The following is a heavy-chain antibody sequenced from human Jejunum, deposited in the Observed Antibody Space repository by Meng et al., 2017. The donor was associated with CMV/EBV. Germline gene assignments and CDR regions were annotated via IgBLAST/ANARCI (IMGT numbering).Heavy chain of an antibody. CDR3: ARGFSNGYQPFDY. Sequence: QVQLLQSGAEVKKPGSSVKVSCTSSGGSVNNYAINWVRQAPGQGLEWMGGIIPIFRTPQYAQKFQGRLTITADGPTGTTFVELSSLTSDDTAIYYCARGFSNGYQPFDYWGQGTLVTVSS. D-gene: IGHD2-2*01. V-gene: IGHV1-69*12. J-gene: IGHJ4*02. CDR2: IIPIFRTP. CDR1: GGSVNNYA.